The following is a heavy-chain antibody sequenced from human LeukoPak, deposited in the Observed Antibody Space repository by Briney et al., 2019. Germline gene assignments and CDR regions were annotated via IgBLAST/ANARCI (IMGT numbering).Heavy chain of an antibody. CDR3: ARDQSRSSVVVVAATELDP. CDR2: ISYDGSNK. Sequence: PGGSLRLSCAASGFTFSGYWMHWVRQAPGKGLEWVAVISYDGSNKYYADSVKGRFTISRDNSKNTLYLQMNSLRAEDTAVYYCARDQSRSSVVVVAATELDPRGQGTLVTVSS. D-gene: IGHD2-15*01. CDR1: GFTFSGYW. V-gene: IGHV3-30-3*01. J-gene: IGHJ5*02.